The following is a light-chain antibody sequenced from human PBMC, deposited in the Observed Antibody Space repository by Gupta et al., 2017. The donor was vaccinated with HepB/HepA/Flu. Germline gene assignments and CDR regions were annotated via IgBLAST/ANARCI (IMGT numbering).Light chain of an antibody. CDR2: GAS. V-gene: IGKV3-20*01. CDR1: QSVSSSY. CDR3: QQDGSSPPYT. Sequence: EIVLTQSPGTLSLSPGERATLSCRASQSVSSSYLAWYQQKPGQAPRLLIYGASSRATGIPDRFSGSGYGTDFTLTISRRELEDFAVYYCQQDGSSPPYTFGQWTKLEIK. J-gene: IGKJ2*01.